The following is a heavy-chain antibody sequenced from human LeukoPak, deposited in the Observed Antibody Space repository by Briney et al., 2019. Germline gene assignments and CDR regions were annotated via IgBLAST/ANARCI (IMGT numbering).Heavy chain of an antibody. D-gene: IGHD2-15*01. J-gene: IGHJ4*02. CDR1: GGSFSGYY. V-gene: IGHV4-34*01. CDR3: ARGGGPQGYYFDN. Sequence: SETLSLTCAVYGGSFSGYYWTWIRQPPGKGLEWIGEINHSGSTNYNPSLKSRVTISVDTSKNQFSLKLNSVTAADTAVYYCARGGGPQGYYFDNWGQGPLVTVSS. CDR2: INHSGST.